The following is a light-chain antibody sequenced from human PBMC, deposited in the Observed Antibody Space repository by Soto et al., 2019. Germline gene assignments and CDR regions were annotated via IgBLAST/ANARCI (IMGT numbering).Light chain of an antibody. CDR2: DAS. V-gene: IGKV3-20*01. CDR3: QQYGSSPWT. J-gene: IGKJ1*01. CDR1: ETVSSRY. Sequence: IVLDLCPDILSLYTRERDTLSCKGSETVSSRYLVWYQQKPGQAPRLLMFDASIRATSIPDRFSGSGSGTDFTLTISRLEPEDSAVYYCQQYGSSPWTFGRGTKVDIK.